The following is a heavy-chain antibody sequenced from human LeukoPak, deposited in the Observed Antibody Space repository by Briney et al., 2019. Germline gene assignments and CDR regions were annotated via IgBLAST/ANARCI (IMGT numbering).Heavy chain of an antibody. Sequence: SETLSLTCTVSGGSISSYYWSWTRQPPGKGLEWIGYIYYSGSTNYNPSLKSRVTISVDTSKNQFSLKLSSVTAADTAVYYCARADYDFWSGSSYYAFDIWGQGTMVTVSS. J-gene: IGHJ3*02. D-gene: IGHD3-3*01. CDR3: ARADYDFWSGSSYYAFDI. CDR1: GGSISSYY. V-gene: IGHV4-59*01. CDR2: IYYSGST.